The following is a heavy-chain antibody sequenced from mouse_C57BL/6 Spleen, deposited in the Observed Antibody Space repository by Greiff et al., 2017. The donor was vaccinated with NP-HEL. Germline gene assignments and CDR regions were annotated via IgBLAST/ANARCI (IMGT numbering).Heavy chain of an antibody. J-gene: IGHJ4*01. V-gene: IGHV1-85*01. CDR1: GYTFTSYD. Sequence: VKLVESGPELVKPGASVKLSCKASGYTFTSYDINWVKQRPGQGLEWIGWIYPRDGSTKYNEKFKGKATLTVDTSSSTAYMELHSLTSDDSAVYFCARGGYYDYYAMDYWGQGTSVTVSS. D-gene: IGHD2-3*01. CDR3: ARGGYYDYYAMDY. CDR2: IYPRDGST.